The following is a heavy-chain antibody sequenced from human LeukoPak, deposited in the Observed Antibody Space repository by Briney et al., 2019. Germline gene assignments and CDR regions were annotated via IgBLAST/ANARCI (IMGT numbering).Heavy chain of an antibody. CDR2: IYHSGST. V-gene: IGHV4-34*01. CDR1: GGSISGYY. J-gene: IGHJ2*01. D-gene: IGHD4-17*01. Sequence: PSETLSLTCTVSGGSISGYYWSWIRQPPGKGLEWIGEIYHSGSTNYNPSLKSRVTISLDTSKNHFSLKLSSVTAADTAVYYCARSRRLRNWYFDLWGRGTLVTVSS. CDR3: ARSRRLRNWYFDL.